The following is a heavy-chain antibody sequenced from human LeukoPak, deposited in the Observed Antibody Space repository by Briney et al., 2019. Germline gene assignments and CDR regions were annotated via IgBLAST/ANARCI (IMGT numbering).Heavy chain of an antibody. CDR1: GFTFNSYS. V-gene: IGHV3-21*01. J-gene: IGHJ5*02. D-gene: IGHD5-18*01. CDR2: ISSSSSYI. CDR3: ARDAQLWGVMYNWFDP. Sequence: GGSLRLSCAASGFTFNSYSMNWVRQAPGKGLEWVSSISSSSSYIYYADSVKGRFTISRDNAKNSLYLQMNSLRAEDTAVYYCARDAQLWGVMYNWFDPWGQGTLVTVSS.